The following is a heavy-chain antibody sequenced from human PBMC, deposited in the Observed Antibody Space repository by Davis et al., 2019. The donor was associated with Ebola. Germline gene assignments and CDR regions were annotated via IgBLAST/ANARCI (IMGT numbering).Heavy chain of an antibody. Sequence: AASVKVSCKASGGTFSSYTISWVRQAPGQGLEWMGWISTYNGNTNYAQKLQGRVTMTTDTSTSTAYMELRSLRSDDTAVYYCARDRRGAGPSFDYWGQGTLVTVSS. CDR2: ISTYNGNT. V-gene: IGHV1-18*01. J-gene: IGHJ4*02. CDR3: ARDRRGAGPSFDY. CDR1: GGTFSSYT. D-gene: IGHD1-26*01.